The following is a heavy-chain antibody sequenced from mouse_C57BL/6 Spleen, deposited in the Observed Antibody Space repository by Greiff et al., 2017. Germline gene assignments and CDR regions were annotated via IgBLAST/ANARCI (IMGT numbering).Heavy chain of an antibody. CDR2: FYPGDGDT. CDR3: ARKGYYGSSYAMDY. J-gene: IGHJ4*01. D-gene: IGHD1-1*01. V-gene: IGHV1-80*01. Sequence: QVQLKESGAELVKPGASVKISCKASGYAFSSYWMNWVKQRPGKGLEWIGQFYPGDGDTNYNGKFKGKATLTADKSSSTAYMQLSSLTSEDSAVYFCARKGYYGSSYAMDYWGQGTSVTVSS. CDR1: GYAFSSYW.